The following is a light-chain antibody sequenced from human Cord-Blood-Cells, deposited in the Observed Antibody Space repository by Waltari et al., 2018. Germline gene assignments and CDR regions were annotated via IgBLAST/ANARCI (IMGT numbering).Light chain of an antibody. CDR3: CSYAGSSTYV. CDR2: EVS. V-gene: IGLV2-23*02. CDR1: SSDVGSYNL. J-gene: IGLJ1*01. Sequence: QSALTQPASVSGSPGQSITISCTGTSSDVGSYNLVSCYQQHPGKAPKLMIYEVSKRPSGVSNRFSGSKSGNTASLTISGRQAEDEADYYCCSYAGSSTYVFGTGTKLTVL.